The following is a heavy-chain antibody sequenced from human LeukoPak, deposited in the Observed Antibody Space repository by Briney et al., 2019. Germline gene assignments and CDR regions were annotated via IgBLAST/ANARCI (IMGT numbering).Heavy chain of an antibody. CDR1: GFIFSRYG. CDR3: AKDLGGSKDV. J-gene: IGHJ6*04. D-gene: IGHD1-26*01. V-gene: IGHV3-23*01. Sequence: GGSLRLSCAASGFIFSRYGMSRVRQAPGKGLEWVSAISGSGGTTYYTDSVKGRFTISRDNSKNTLYLQINSLRAEDTAVYYCAKDLGGSKDVWGKGTTVTVSS. CDR2: ISGSGGTT.